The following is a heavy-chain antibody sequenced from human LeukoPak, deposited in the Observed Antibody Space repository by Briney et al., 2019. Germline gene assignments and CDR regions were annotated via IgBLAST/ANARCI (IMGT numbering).Heavy chain of an antibody. Sequence: PSETLSLTCTVSGGSISSSSYYWGWIRQPPGKGLEWIGSIYYNGNTYYNPSLKSRVTISMDTPKNQFSLRLSSVTAADTAVYYCARHVNSKTYYDFWSGPAYYFDYWGQGTLVTVSS. CDR1: GGSISSSSYY. J-gene: IGHJ4*02. CDR3: ARHVNSKTYYDFWSGPAYYFDY. D-gene: IGHD3-3*01. CDR2: IYYNGNT. V-gene: IGHV4-39*07.